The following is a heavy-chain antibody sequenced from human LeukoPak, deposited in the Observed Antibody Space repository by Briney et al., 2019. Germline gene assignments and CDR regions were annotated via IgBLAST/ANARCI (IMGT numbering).Heavy chain of an antibody. J-gene: IGHJ4*02. Sequence: GGSLRLSCAASGFTFDDYGMSGVRQAPGKGLEWVSGINWNGGSTGYADSVKGRFTISRDNAENSLYLQMNSLRAEDMALYYCARGTLKAAATDFDYWGQGTLDTLSS. CDR1: GFTFDDYG. V-gene: IGHV3-20*04. D-gene: IGHD6-13*01. CDR2: INWNGGST. CDR3: ARGTLKAAATDFDY.